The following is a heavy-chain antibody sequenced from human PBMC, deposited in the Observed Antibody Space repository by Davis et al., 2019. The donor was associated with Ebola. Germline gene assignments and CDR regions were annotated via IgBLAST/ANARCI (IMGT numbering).Heavy chain of an antibody. CDR2: IYYSGST. D-gene: IGHD2-15*01. CDR1: GGSVSSGSYY. V-gene: IGHV4-61*01. CDR3: ARLVCSGGSCYFDY. J-gene: IGHJ4*02. Sequence: SETLSLTCTVSGGSVSSGSYYWSWIRQPPGKGLEWIGSIYYSGSTNYNPSLKSRVTISVDTSKNQFSLKLSSVTAADTAVYYCARLVCSGGSCYFDYWGQGTLVTVSS.